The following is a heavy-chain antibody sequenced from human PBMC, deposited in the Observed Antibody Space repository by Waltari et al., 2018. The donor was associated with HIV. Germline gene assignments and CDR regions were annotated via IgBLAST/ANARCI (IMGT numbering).Heavy chain of an antibody. CDR2: INIDGSRI. J-gene: IGHJ4*02. D-gene: IGHD3-10*01. V-gene: IGHV3-74*01. CDR1: GFSVSSYW. Sequence: EVQLVQSGGGLIKPGGYLRLSCAASGFSVSSYWMHWVRQTPGKGLVWVSRINIDGSRIDYADSVRGRFTISRDSAKNTLSLQMSSLTEEDTAVYYCSRDTFGEYDYWGQGTLVTVSS. CDR3: SRDTFGEYDY.